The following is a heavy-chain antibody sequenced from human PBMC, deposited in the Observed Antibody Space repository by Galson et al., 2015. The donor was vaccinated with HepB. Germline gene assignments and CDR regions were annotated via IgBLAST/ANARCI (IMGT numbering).Heavy chain of an antibody. V-gene: IGHV7-4-1*02. Sequence: SVKVSCKASGYTFTSYAMNWVRQAPGQGLEWMGWINTNTGNPTYAQGFTGRFVFSLDTSVSTAYLQISSLKAEDTAVYYCARDRRGRISVVVPAAMGWFDPCGQGTLVTVSS. CDR2: INTNTGNP. D-gene: IGHD2-2*01. J-gene: IGHJ5*02. CDR3: ARDRRGRISVVVPAAMGWFDP. CDR1: GYTFTSYA.